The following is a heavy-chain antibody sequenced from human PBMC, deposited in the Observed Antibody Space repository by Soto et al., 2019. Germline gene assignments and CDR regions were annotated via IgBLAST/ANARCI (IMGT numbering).Heavy chain of an antibody. CDR3: ARDRGPPRYLYYGMDV. V-gene: IGHV3-7*01. J-gene: IGHJ6*02. CDR2: IKQDGSGE. D-gene: IGHD3-10*01. Sequence: EVQLVESGGGLVQPGGSLRLSCAASGFTFSTYWMSWVRQAPGKGLEWVGNIKQDGSGENYVDSVKGRFTISRDNANHSLYLQRNSLRAEDTAVYYCARDRGPPRYLYYGMDVWGQGTTVTVSS. CDR1: GFTFSTYW.